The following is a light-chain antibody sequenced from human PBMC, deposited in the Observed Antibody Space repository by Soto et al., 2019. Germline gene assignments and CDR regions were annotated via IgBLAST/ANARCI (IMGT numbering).Light chain of an antibody. V-gene: IGKV1-5*03. Sequence: DIQMTQSPSSLSASVGDSVTITCRASQSISSYLNWYQQKPGKAPKLLIYKASTLESGVPSRFSGSGSGTEFTLTISSLQPDDFATYYCQQYDKYAWTFGQGTKVDIK. J-gene: IGKJ1*01. CDR1: QSISSY. CDR2: KAS. CDR3: QQYDKYAWT.